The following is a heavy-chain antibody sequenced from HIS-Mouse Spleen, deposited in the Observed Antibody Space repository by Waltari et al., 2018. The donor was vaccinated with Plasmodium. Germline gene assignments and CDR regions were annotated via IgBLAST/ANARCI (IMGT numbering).Heavy chain of an antibody. D-gene: IGHD6-6*01. CDR3: ARTTYSSSSAKYYYYGMDV. CDR1: GFSLSTSGMC. CDR2: IDWDDDK. J-gene: IGHJ6*02. Sequence: QVTLRESGPALVKPTQTLTLTCTFSGFSLSTSGMCVTWIRQPPGKALEGPARIDWDDDKYYITSLKTRLTISKDTSKNQVVLTMTNMDPVDTATYYCARTTYSSSSAKYYYYGMDVWGQGTTVTVSS. V-gene: IGHV2-70*15.